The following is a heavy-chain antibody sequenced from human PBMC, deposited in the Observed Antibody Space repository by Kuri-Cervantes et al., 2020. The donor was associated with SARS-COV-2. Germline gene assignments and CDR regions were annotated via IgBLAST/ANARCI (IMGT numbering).Heavy chain of an antibody. D-gene: IGHD3-22*01. CDR1: GGSFSGYY. J-gene: IGHJ2*01. CDR2: INHSGST. Sequence: GSLRLSCAVYGGSFSGYYWSWIRQPPGKGLEWIGEINHSGSTNYNPSLKSRVTISVDTSKNQFSLKLSSVTAADTAVYYCASQGKYYYDSSGYPAVYWYFDLWGLGTLVTVSS. CDR3: ASQGKYYYDSSGYPAVYWYFDL. V-gene: IGHV4-34*01.